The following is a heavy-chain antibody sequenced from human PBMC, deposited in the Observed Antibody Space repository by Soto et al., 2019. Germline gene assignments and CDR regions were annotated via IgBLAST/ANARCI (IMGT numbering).Heavy chain of an antibody. D-gene: IGHD2-8*01. J-gene: IGHJ2*01. Sequence: QVQLQVSGQVLVKPSETLSLTCTVSGGSISGGVHSWSWIRQPPGKGLEWIGHIFDSGSTYYNPSLKSRLTISVDTSKNQFSLRLSSVTAADTAVYYCARDIMPLTNDWYFDLWGRGTLVTVSS. CDR2: IFDSGST. CDR1: GGSISGGVHS. CDR3: ARDIMPLTNDWYFDL. V-gene: IGHV4-30-4*01.